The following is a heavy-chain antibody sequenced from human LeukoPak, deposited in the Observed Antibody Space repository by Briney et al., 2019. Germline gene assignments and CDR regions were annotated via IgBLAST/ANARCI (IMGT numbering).Heavy chain of an antibody. J-gene: IGHJ3*02. CDR2: INSDGRST. Sequence: GGSLRLSCAASGFTFSSYWMHWVRQAPGKGLVWVSRINSDGRSTSYADSVKGRFTISRDNAKNSLYLQMNSLRPEDTAVYYCARDLYYSGSGSYDAFDIWGQGTMVTVSS. V-gene: IGHV3-74*01. CDR1: GFTFSSYW. CDR3: ARDLYYSGSGSYDAFDI. D-gene: IGHD3-10*01.